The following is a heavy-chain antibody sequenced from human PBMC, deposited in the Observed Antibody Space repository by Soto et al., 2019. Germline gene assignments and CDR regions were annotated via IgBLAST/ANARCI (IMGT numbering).Heavy chain of an antibody. V-gene: IGHV1-3*01. Sequence: ASVKVSCKASGYTFTSYAMHWVRQAPGQRLEWMGWINAGNGNTKYSQKFQGRVTITRDTSASTAYMELSSLRSEDTAVYYCARDVEYCTNGVCSDVFDIWGQGTMVTVSS. CDR2: INAGNGNT. CDR1: GYTFTSYA. J-gene: IGHJ3*02. CDR3: ARDVEYCTNGVCSDVFDI. D-gene: IGHD2-8*01.